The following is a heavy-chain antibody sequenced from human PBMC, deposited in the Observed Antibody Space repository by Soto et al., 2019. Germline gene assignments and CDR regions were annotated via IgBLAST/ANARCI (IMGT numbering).Heavy chain of an antibody. D-gene: IGHD1-26*01. J-gene: IGHJ4*02. CDR2: IMSKTDGGTT. CDR3: TTDSGMSPYSFDY. Sequence: GGSLRLSCATSGFTFSKAWVGWVRQAPGKGLEGVGRIMSKTDGGTTDYAAPVKGRFTISRDDSKSTLYLQMNSLKTEDTAFYYCTTDSGMSPYSFDYWGQGTLVTVSS. V-gene: IGHV3-15*01. CDR1: GFTFSKAW.